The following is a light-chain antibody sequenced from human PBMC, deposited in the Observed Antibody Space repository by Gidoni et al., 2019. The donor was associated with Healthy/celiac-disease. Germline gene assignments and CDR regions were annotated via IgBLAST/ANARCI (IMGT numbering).Light chain of an antibody. V-gene: IGKV3-11*01. CDR1: QSVSSY. CDR2: DAS. CDR3: QQRSNWPQNT. Sequence: EIVLTQSPATLSLSPGERATLSCRASQSVSSYLAWYQQKPGQAPRLLIYDASNRATVIPARFSGSGSGTDFTRTISSLEPEDFAVYYCQQRSNWPQNTFXQXTRLEIK. J-gene: IGKJ5*01.